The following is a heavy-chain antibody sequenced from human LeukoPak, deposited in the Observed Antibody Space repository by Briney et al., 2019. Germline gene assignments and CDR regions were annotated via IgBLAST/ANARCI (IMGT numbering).Heavy chain of an antibody. CDR1: GFTFSSYA. V-gene: IGHV3-23*01. CDR3: AKSTVYAISRLDYYYYGMDV. J-gene: IGHJ6*02. Sequence: GGSLRLSCAASGFTFSSYAISWVRQAPGKGLEWVSAISGSGGSTYYADSVKGRFTISRDNSKNTLYLQMNSLRAEDTAVYYCAKSTVYAISRLDYYYYGMDVWGQGTTVTVSS. CDR2: ISGSGGST. D-gene: IGHD2-8*01.